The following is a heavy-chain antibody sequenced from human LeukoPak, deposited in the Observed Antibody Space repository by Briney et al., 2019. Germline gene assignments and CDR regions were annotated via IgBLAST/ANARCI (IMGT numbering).Heavy chain of an antibody. CDR3: ARAAVGYTWYFDL. CDR1: GGSFSGYY. V-gene: IGHV4-34*01. CDR2: INHSGST. Sequence: SETLSLTCAVYGGSFSGYYWGWIRQPPGKGLEWIGEINHSGSTNYNPSLKSRVTISVDTSKNQFSLKLSSVTAADTAVYYCARAAVGYTWYFDLWGRGTLVTVSS. D-gene: IGHD5-18*01. J-gene: IGHJ2*01.